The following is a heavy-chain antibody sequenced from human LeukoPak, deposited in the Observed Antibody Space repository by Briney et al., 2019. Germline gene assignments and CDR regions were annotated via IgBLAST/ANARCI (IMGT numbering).Heavy chain of an antibody. CDR3: ARDSPRSGWYNY. V-gene: IGHV4-59*01. CDR1: GGSISSYY. J-gene: IGHJ4*02. CDR2: IYYSGST. D-gene: IGHD6-19*01. Sequence: LETLSLTCTVSGGSISSYYWSWIRQPPGKGLEWIGYIYYSGSTNYNPSLKSRVTISVDTSKNQFSLKLSSVTAADTAVYYCARDSPRSGWYNYWGQGTLVTVSS.